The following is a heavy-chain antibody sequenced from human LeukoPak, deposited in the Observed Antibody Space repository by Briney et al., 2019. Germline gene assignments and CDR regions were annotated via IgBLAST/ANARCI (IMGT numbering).Heavy chain of an antibody. D-gene: IGHD2-2*01. CDR1: GFTFSSYA. CDR3: ARGGSTGPHDAFDI. CDR2: ISSSSSYI. Sequence: GGSLRLSCAASGFTFSSYAMSWVRQAPGKGLEWVSSISSSSSYIYYADSVKGRFTISRDNAKNSLYLQMNSLRAEDTAVCYCARGGSTGPHDAFDIWGQGTMVTVSS. J-gene: IGHJ3*02. V-gene: IGHV3-21*01.